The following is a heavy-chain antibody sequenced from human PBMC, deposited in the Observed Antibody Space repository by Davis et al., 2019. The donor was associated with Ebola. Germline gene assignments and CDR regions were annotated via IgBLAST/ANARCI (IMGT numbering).Heavy chain of an antibody. Sequence: GESLKISCAASGFSFSDYYMSWIRQAPGKGLEWVSYISSSSSNTNYADSVKGRFTISRDSAKNSLYLQMNSLRAEDTAVYYCVRGFLYVIWGQGTMVTVSS. J-gene: IGHJ3*02. CDR2: ISSSSSNT. D-gene: IGHD3-3*01. CDR1: GFSFSDYY. V-gene: IGHV3-11*06. CDR3: VRGFLYVI.